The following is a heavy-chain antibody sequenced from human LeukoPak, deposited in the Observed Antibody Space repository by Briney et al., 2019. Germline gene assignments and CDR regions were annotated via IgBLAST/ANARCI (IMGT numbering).Heavy chain of an antibody. V-gene: IGHV3-73*01. Sequence: GGSLRLSCATSGFTFSGSAMHWVRQASGKGLERVGRIRSNFATAYSESVKGRFTISRDDSRNTAYLQMSSLKTEDTAVYYCTISDSSVYWLDYWGQGTLVTVSS. CDR1: GFTFSGSA. CDR2: IRSNFAT. D-gene: IGHD3-22*01. J-gene: IGHJ4*02. CDR3: TISDSSVYWLDY.